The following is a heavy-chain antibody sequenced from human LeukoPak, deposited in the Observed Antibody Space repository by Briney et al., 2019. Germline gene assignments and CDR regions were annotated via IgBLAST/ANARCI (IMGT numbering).Heavy chain of an antibody. CDR3: ASLKPMVREWAFDI. D-gene: IGHD3-10*01. V-gene: IGHV4-4*07. CDR2: IYTSGST. J-gene: IGHJ3*02. CDR1: GGSIRSYY. Sequence: SETLSLTCTVSGGSIRSYYWSWIRQPAGKGLEWIGRIYTSGSTNYNPSLKSRVTMSVDTSKNQFSLKLSSVTAADTAVYYCASLKPMVREWAFDIWGQGAMVTVSS.